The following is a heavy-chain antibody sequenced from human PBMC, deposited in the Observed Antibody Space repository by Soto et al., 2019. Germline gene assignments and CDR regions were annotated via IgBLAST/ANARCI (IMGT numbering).Heavy chain of an antibody. D-gene: IGHD3-10*01. CDR1: GFTFRDYW. Sequence: EVQLVESEGGLVQRGGSLRLPWAASGFTFRDYWMNWVRQAPGKGLEWVANINKDGSQRYYVDSVKGRFTISRDNAKNSLYLEMNSLRAEDTAVYYCAKYTSADDYWGQGTLVTVSS. V-gene: IGHV3-7*01. J-gene: IGHJ4*02. CDR3: AKYTSADDY. CDR2: INKDGSQR.